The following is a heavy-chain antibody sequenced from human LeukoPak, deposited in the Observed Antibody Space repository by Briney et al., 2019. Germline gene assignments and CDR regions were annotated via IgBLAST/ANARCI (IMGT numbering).Heavy chain of an antibody. J-gene: IGHJ5*02. D-gene: IGHD6-19*01. V-gene: IGHV4-59*01. Sequence: SSETLSLTCTVSGGSISSYYWSWIRQPPGKGLEWIGYIYYSGSTNYNPSLKSRVTISVDTSKNQFSLKLSSVTAADTAVYYCARGSISGWGSWFDPWGQGTLVTVSS. CDR2: IYYSGST. CDR3: ARGSISGWGSWFDP. CDR1: GGSISSYY.